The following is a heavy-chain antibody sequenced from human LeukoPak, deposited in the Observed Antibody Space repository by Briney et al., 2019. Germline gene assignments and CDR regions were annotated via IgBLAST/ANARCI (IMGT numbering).Heavy chain of an antibody. CDR1: GGSISSYY. D-gene: IGHD3-3*01. CDR3: ARTYYDFWSGYTFVY. CDR2: TYYSGST. Sequence: SETLSLTCTVSGGSISSYYWSWIRRPPGKGLEWTGYTYYSGSTNYNPSLKSRVTISVDTSKNQFSLKLSSVTAADTAVYYCARTYYDFWSGYTFVYWGQGTLVTVSS. J-gene: IGHJ4*02. V-gene: IGHV4-59*08.